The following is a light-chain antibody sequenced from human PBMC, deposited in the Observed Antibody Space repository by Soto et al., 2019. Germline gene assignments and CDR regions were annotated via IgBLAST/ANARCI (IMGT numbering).Light chain of an antibody. Sequence: EIVLTQSPATLSLSPGERATLSCGASQSVSSSYLAWYQQKPGRAPRLLIYDASSRATGIPDRFSGSGSGTAFTLTISRLEPEDVAVYYCQQYGTSQYTFGQGTKLEIK. J-gene: IGKJ2*01. CDR3: QQYGTSQYT. CDR1: QSVSSSY. CDR2: DAS. V-gene: IGKV3D-20*01.